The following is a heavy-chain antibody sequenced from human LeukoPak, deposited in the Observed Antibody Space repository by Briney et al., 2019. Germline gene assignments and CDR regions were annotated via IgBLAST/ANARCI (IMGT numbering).Heavy chain of an antibody. D-gene: IGHD3-10*01. J-gene: IGHJ4*02. Sequence: GGSLRLSCAVSGFIFSSYGMHWVRQAPGKGLEWVAAISYDESNKYYADSVKGRFTISRDNYKNTLYLQMNSLRAEDTAVYYCAKDRGSGSYPSPLFDYWGRGILVTVSS. CDR1: GFIFSSYG. V-gene: IGHV3-30*18. CDR3: AKDRGSGSYPSPLFDY. CDR2: ISYDESNK.